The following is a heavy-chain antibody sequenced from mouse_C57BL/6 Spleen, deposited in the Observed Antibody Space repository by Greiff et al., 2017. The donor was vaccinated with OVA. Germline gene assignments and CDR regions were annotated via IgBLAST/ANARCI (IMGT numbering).Heavy chain of an antibody. CDR1: GYTFTSYW. CDR2: INPSSGYT. Sequence: VQGVESGAELAKPGASVKLSCKASGYTFTSYWMHWVKQRPGQGLEWIGYINPSSGYTKYNQKFKDKATLTADKSSSTAYMQLSSLTYEDSAVYYCARRRSYDYDEGYAMDYWGQGTSVTVSS. D-gene: IGHD2-4*01. J-gene: IGHJ4*01. CDR3: ARRRSYDYDEGYAMDY. V-gene: IGHV1-7*01.